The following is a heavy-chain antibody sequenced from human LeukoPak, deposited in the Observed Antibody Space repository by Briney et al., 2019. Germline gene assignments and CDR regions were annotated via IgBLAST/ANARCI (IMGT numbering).Heavy chain of an antibody. Sequence: SETLSLTCTVSGGSVTTSSYYWGWIRQPPGKGLEWIGSMSHGGSAFYNPSLKSRVSISVDTSKNQFSLRVTSVTAADTALYYCARRSLREAYNRFDPWGQGTLVTASS. CDR3: ARRSLREAYNRFDP. D-gene: IGHD3-10*01. CDR2: MSHGGSA. J-gene: IGHJ5*02. CDR1: GGSVTTSSYY. V-gene: IGHV4-39*01.